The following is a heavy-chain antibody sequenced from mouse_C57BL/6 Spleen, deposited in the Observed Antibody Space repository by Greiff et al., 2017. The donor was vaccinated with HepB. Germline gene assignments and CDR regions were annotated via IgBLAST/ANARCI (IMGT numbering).Heavy chain of an antibody. CDR3: ARSGTGLYWYFDV. J-gene: IGHJ1*03. V-gene: IGHV1-52*01. Sequence: QVQLQQSGAELVRPGSSVKLSCKASGYTFTSYWMHWVKQRPIQGLEWIGNIDPSDSETHYNQKFKDKATLTVDKSSSTAYMQLSSLTSEDSAVYYCARSGTGLYWYFDVWGTGTTVTVSS. D-gene: IGHD3-3*01. CDR1: GYTFTSYW. CDR2: IDPSDSET.